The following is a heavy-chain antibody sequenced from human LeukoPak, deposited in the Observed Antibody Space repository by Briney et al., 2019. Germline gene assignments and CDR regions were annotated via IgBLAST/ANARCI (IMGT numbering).Heavy chain of an antibody. J-gene: IGHJ3*02. Sequence: PGGPLRLSCAASGFTFSSYGMLWVRQAPGKGLEWVSYISSSSSTIYYADSVKGRFTISSDNAKNSLYVQLKSVRAEETAVYYCAKDPWIQLWLTRGDAFDIWGQGTMVTVSS. D-gene: IGHD5-18*01. CDR3: AKDPWIQLWLTRGDAFDI. V-gene: IGHV3-48*01. CDR2: ISSSSSTI. CDR1: GFTFSSYG.